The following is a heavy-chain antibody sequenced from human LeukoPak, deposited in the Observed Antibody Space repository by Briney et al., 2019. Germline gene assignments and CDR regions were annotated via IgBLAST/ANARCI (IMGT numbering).Heavy chain of an antibody. J-gene: IGHJ4*02. V-gene: IGHV4-34*01. Sequence: SDTLSLTCAVYGRSFRGYYWSWIRQPPGKGLEWIGEINHSGSTNYNPYLKSRVTISVDTSKNQFSLKLSSVTAADTAVYYCARGHGVVVVAATMYYFDYWGQGTLVTVSS. CDR3: ARGHGVVVVAATMYYFDY. D-gene: IGHD2-15*01. CDR2: INHSGST. CDR1: GRSFRGYY.